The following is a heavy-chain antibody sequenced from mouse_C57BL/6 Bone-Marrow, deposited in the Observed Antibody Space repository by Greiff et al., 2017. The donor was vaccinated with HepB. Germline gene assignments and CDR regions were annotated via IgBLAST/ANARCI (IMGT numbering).Heavy chain of an antibody. V-gene: IGHV1-19*01. Sequence: VQLKQSGPVLVKPGASVKMSCKASGYTFTDYYMNWVKQSHGKSLEWIGVINPYNGGTSYNQKFKGKATLTVDKSSSTAYMELNSLTSEDSAVYYCARAGDYYYGRDFDVWGTGTTVTVSS. CDR2: INPYNGGT. D-gene: IGHD1-1*01. CDR3: ARAGDYYYGRDFDV. J-gene: IGHJ1*03. CDR1: GYTFTDYY.